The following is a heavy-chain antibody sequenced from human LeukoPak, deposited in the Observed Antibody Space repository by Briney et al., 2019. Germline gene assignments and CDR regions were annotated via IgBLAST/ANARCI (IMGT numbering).Heavy chain of an antibody. CDR1: GFTFSSYS. CDR2: ISSTSSYI. CDR3: ARDLAYSRLDY. Sequence: GGSLRLSCAASGFTFSSYSLNWVRQAPGKGLEWVSSISSTSSYIYYADSVKGRFTISRDNAKNSLYLQMNSLRAEDTAVYYCARDLAYSRLDYWGQGMLVTVSS. V-gene: IGHV3-21*01. D-gene: IGHD5-18*01. J-gene: IGHJ4*02.